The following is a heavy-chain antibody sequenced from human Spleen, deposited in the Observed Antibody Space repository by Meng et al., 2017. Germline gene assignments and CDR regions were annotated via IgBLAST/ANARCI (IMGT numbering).Heavy chain of an antibody. CDR2: MKSNVDGGTV. CDR3: TTARLRGYYYYYYGMDV. V-gene: IGHV3-15*01. Sequence: GGPLRLSCAASGFTFSNAWMTWVRQAPGKGLEWIGRMKSNVDGGTVDYAAAVKGRFFISRDDSENTFYLQMNSLKTEDTAVYYCTTARLRGYYYYYYGMDVWGRGTTVTVSS. D-gene: IGHD3-10*01. J-gene: IGHJ6*02. CDR1: GFTFSNAW.